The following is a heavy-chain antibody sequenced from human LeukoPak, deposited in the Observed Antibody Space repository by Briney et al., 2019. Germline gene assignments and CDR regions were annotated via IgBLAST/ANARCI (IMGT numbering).Heavy chain of an antibody. V-gene: IGHV3-30*18. Sequence: GGSLRLSCAASGFPFSSYGMHWVRQAPGKGLEWVAVISYDGSNKYYADSVKGRFTISRDNSKNTLYLQMNSLRAEDTAVYYCAKDGGQWLVLYYFDYWGQGTLVTVSS. CDR3: AKDGGQWLVLYYFDY. J-gene: IGHJ4*02. CDR2: ISYDGSNK. D-gene: IGHD6-19*01. CDR1: GFPFSSYG.